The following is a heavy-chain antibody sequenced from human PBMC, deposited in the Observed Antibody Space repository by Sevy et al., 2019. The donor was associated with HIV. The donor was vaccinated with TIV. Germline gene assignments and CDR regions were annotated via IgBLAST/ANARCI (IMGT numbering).Heavy chain of an antibody. V-gene: IGHV4-39*01. CDR3: ARQKVRSAYYYDTSGRQGKADFDS. D-gene: IGHD3-22*01. J-gene: IGHJ4*02. CDR2: VSYGGST. CDR1: GGSIGSNSFY. Sequence: SETLSLTCTVSGGSIGSNSFYWGWIRQPPGKELEWIGTVSYGGSTYYNPSLRSRVTISVDASKKQFSLKLSSVTAADTAVYYCARQKVRSAYYYDTSGRQGKADFDSWGQGILVTVSS.